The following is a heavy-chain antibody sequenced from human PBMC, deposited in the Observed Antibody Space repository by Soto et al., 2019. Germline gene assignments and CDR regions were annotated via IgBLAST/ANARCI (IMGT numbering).Heavy chain of an antibody. CDR2: INGDGSNT. CDR3: ARGIQYRYGMDV. Sequence: EVQLVESGGTLVQPGGSLRLSCAATGFNFTNYWMHWVRQAPGKGLVWVSRINGDGSNTFYADSVKGRLTISRDNAENTVYLQMHSLRAADTAVYYCARGIQYRYGMDVWGQGTTVTVSS. V-gene: IGHV3-74*01. CDR1: GFNFTNYW. J-gene: IGHJ6*02. D-gene: IGHD3-16*02.